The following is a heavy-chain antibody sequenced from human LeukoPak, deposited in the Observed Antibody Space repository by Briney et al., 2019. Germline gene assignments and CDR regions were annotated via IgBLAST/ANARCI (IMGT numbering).Heavy chain of an antibody. CDR2: IYYSGST. V-gene: IGHV4-39*01. CDR3: RAFYDFWLFDY. J-gene: IGHJ4*02. D-gene: IGHD3-3*01. Sequence: SETLSLTCTVSGGSISSSSYYWGWIRQPPGKGLEWIGSIYYSGSTYYNPSLKSRVTISVDTSKNQFSLKLSSVTAADTAVYYCRAFYDFWLFDYWGQGTLVTVSS. CDR1: GGSISSSSYY.